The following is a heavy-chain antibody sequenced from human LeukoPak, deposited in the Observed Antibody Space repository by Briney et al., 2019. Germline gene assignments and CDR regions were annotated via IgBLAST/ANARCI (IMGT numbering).Heavy chain of an antibody. CDR2: IQYHGRDK. D-gene: IGHD3-16*02. J-gene: IGHJ4*02. CDR3: AKDMITFGGVIVPDFDY. CDR1: GFTFRSSG. Sequence: GGSLRLSCAASGFTFRSSGMHWVRQAPGKGLEWVAFIQYHGRDKYYADSVKGRFTISRDNSKNTLYLQMNSLRAEDTAVYYCAKDMITFGGVIVPDFDYWGQGTLVTVSS. V-gene: IGHV3-30*02.